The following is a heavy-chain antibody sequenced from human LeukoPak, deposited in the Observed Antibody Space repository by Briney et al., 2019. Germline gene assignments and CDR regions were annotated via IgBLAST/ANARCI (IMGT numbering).Heavy chain of an antibody. V-gene: IGHV3-48*02. CDR3: ARDQSSSWYNYFDY. J-gene: IGHJ4*02. Sequence: GGSLRLSCAASGFTFSSYSMNWVRQAPGKGLEWVSYISSSGSTIYYADSVKGRFTISRDNAKNSLYLQMNSLRDEDTAVYYCARDQSSSWYNYFDYWGQGTLVTVSS. CDR1: GFTFSSYS. D-gene: IGHD6-13*01. CDR2: ISSSGSTI.